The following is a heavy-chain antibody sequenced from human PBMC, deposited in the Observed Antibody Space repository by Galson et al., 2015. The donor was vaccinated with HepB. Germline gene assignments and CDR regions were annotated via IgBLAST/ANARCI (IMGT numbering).Heavy chain of an antibody. CDR2: ISGSGGST. Sequence: SLRLSCAASGFTFSSYAMSWVRQAPGKGLEWVSAISGSGGSTYYADSVKGRFTISRDNSKNTLYLQMNSLRAEDTAVYYCAKGDYYDSSGYYAWGQGTLVTVSS. CDR3: AKGDYYDSSGYYA. D-gene: IGHD3-22*01. V-gene: IGHV3-23*01. J-gene: IGHJ4*02. CDR1: GFTFSSYA.